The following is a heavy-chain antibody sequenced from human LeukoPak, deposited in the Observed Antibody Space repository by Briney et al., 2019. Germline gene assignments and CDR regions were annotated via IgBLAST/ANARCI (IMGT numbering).Heavy chain of an antibody. V-gene: IGHV3-30-3*01. J-gene: IGHJ6*02. Sequence: PGGSLRLSCAASGFTFSSYAMHWVRQAPGKGLEWVAVISYDGSNKYYADSVKGRFTISRDNSKNTLYLQMNSLRAEDTAVYYCARGPGSGTGGMDVWGQGTTVTVSS. CDR2: ISYDGSNK. D-gene: IGHD3-10*01. CDR1: GFTFSSYA. CDR3: ARGPGSGTGGMDV.